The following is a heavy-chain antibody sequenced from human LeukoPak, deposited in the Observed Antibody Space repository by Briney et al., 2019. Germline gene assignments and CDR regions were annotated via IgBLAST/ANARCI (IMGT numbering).Heavy chain of an antibody. CDR2: ISGGGDST. CDR3: AKDPPLTDYYASSAYAAEYFQH. D-gene: IGHD3-22*01. CDR1: GFTFSSYA. J-gene: IGHJ1*01. Sequence: GGSLRLSCAASGFTFSSYAVHWVRQAPGKGLEWVSGISGGGDSTYYVDSVKGRFTISRDNSKNTLFLQMNSLRAEDTAVYYCAKDPPLTDYYASSAYAAEYFQHWGQGTRVTVSS. V-gene: IGHV3-23*01.